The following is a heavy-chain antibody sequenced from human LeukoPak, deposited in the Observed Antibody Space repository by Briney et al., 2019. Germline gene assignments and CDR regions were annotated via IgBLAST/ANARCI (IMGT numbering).Heavy chain of an antibody. Sequence: GRSLRLSCAASGFTFSSYAMSWVRQAPGKGLEWVSAISGSGGSTYYADSVKGRFTISRDNSKDTLYLQMNSLRAEDTAVYYCARDKGRQQLVNYYYYYGMDVWGQGTTVTVSS. CDR1: GFTFSSYA. CDR3: ARDKGRQQLVNYYYYYGMDV. V-gene: IGHV3-23*01. D-gene: IGHD6-13*01. CDR2: ISGSGGST. J-gene: IGHJ6*02.